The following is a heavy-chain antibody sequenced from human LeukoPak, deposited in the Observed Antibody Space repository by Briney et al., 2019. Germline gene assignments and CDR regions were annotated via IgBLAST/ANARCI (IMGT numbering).Heavy chain of an antibody. CDR1: GLIFGSRW. Sequence: GGSLRLSCAASGLIFGSRWMSWVRQAPGKGLEWVASIKRDGSGEYYLDSVKGRFTISRDNAQNSLYLQMNSLRAEDTAVYYCASLLGDKTIFDYWGQGTLVTVSS. D-gene: IGHD1-26*01. CDR3: ASLLGDKTIFDY. CDR2: IKRDGSGE. J-gene: IGHJ4*02. V-gene: IGHV3-7*01.